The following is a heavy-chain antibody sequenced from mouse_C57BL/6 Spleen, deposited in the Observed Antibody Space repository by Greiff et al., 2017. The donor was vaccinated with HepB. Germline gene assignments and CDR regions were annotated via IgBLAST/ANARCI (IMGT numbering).Heavy chain of an antibody. J-gene: IGHJ4*01. Sequence: EVKLQESGEGLVKPGGSLKLSCAASGFTFSSYAMSWVRQTPEKRLEWVAYISSGGDYIYYADTVKGRFTISRDNARNTLYLQMSSLKSEDTAMYYCTRAGLYYAMDYWGQGTSVTVSS. D-gene: IGHD3-1*01. CDR1: GFTFSSYA. CDR3: TRAGLYYAMDY. CDR2: ISSGGDYI. V-gene: IGHV5-9-1*02.